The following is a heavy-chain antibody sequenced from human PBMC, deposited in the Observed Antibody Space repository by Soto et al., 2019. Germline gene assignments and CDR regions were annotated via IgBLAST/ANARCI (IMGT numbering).Heavy chain of an antibody. CDR2: VSGSGGST. CDR3: AKPPSYDILTGSQS. V-gene: IGHV3-23*01. Sequence: PGGSLRLSCAASGFTFGTYAMNWVRQAPGKGLQWVAGVSGSGGSTYYADPVKGRFTISRDNSKDTLYLQLSSLRADDTAMYYCAKPPSYDILTGSQSWGQGALVTVSS. CDR1: GFTFGTYA. D-gene: IGHD3-9*01. J-gene: IGHJ5*02.